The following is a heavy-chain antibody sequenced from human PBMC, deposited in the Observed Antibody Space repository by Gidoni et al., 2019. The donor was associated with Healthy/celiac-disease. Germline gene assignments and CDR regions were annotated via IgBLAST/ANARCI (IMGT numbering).Heavy chain of an antibody. J-gene: IGHJ6*02. Sequence: QMQLVQSGPEVKKPGTSVKVSCKASGFTFTSSAVQWVRQARGQRLAWIGWIVVGSGNTNSAQKFQERVTITRDMSTSTAYMELSSLRSEDTAVYYCAAELGAGPNYYYGMDVWGQGTTVTVSS. D-gene: IGHD3-16*01. V-gene: IGHV1-58*01. CDR1: GFTFTSSA. CDR3: AAELGAGPNYYYGMDV. CDR2: IVVGSGNT.